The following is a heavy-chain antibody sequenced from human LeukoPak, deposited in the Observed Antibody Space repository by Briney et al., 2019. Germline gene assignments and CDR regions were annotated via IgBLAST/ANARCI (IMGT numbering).Heavy chain of an antibody. CDR1: GCTISSHY. V-gene: IGHV4-59*11. CDR2: IYYSGST. Sequence: PSETLSLTCTVSGCTISSHYWTWIRQPPGKGLEGIGYIYYSGSTNYTPSLKSRVTISVDTAKNQFPLTLSSVTAADTAVYYCARVAKYYAFWSGYYCYYYMAVWGKGTTVTVSS. J-gene: IGHJ6*03. D-gene: IGHD3-3*01. CDR3: ARVAKYYAFWSGYYCYYYMAV.